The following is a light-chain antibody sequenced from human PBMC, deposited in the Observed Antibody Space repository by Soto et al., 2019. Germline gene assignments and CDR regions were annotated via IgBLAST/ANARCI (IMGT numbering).Light chain of an antibody. CDR1: QSVSSSY. V-gene: IGKV3-20*01. J-gene: IGKJ4*01. CDR2: GAS. CDR3: QQYGSSPRVT. Sequence: EIVLTQSPGTLSLSPGERATLSCRASQSVSSSYLAWYHQKPGQAPRLLIYGASSRATGIPDRFSGSGSGTDFTLTSSRLEPEDCAVYYCQQYGSSPRVTFGGGTKVEIK.